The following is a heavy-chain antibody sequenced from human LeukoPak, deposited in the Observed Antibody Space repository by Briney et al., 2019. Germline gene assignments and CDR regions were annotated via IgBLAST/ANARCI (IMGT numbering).Heavy chain of an antibody. CDR1: GFTFDDHA. CDR3: AKDTSSDGYDAFDI. Sequence: GGSLRLSCAASGFTFDDHAMHWVRQAPGKGLEWVSLISWDGGTTYYADSVKGRFTISRDNSKNSLYLQLNTLRAEDTALYYCAKDTSSDGYDAFDIWGQGTFVTVSS. CDR2: ISWDGGTT. V-gene: IGHV3-43D*03. J-gene: IGHJ3*02. D-gene: IGHD6-19*01.